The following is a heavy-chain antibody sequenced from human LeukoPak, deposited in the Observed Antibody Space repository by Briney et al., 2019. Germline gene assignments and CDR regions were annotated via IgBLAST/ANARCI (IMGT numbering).Heavy chain of an antibody. CDR1: GYTFTSYD. D-gene: IGHD3-3*01. CDR2: MNPNGGNT. Sequence: GASVKVSCKASGYTFTSYDVNWVRQATGQGLEWMGWMNPNGGNTGYAQKFQGRVTMTRNTSISTAYMELSSLRSEDTAVYYCARGGLFGVVTWNYYYGMDVWGQGTTVTVSS. CDR3: ARGGLFGVVTWNYYYGMDV. V-gene: IGHV1-8*01. J-gene: IGHJ6*02.